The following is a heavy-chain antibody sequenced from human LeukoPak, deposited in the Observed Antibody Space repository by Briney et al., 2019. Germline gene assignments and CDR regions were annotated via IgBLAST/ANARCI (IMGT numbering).Heavy chain of an antibody. CDR1: GGSINSYY. CDR2: IYYSGST. D-gene: IGHD4-17*01. CDR3: ARDPSYGDSGY. V-gene: IGHV4-59*01. Sequence: SETLSLTCTVSGGSINSYYWGWIRQPPEKGLEWIGYIYYSGSTTYNPSLKSRVTISVDTSKNQFSLKLSSVTAADTAVYYCARDPSYGDSGYWGQGTLVTVSS. J-gene: IGHJ4*02.